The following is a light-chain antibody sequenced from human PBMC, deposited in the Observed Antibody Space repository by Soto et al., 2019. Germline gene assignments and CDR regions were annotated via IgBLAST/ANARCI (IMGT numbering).Light chain of an antibody. V-gene: IGLV1-40*01. J-gene: IGLJ1*01. CDR3: QAYDSSLSGYV. CDR2: GNT. CDR1: SSNIGARYD. Sequence: QAVVTQPPSVSGAPGQRVTISCTGSSSNIGARYDVHWYQQLPGTVPKLLIYGNTNRPSGVPDRFSGSMSGTSASLAITGLQAEDEADYYCQAYDSSLSGYVFGTGTKLTVL.